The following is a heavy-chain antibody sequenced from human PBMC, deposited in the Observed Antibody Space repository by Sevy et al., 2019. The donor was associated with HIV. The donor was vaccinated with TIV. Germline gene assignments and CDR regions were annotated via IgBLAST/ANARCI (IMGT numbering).Heavy chain of an antibody. CDR3: AFCGGDCYVNYYLDY. J-gene: IGHJ4*02. Sequence: ASLKVSCKASGGTFSSYAISWVRQAPGQGLEWMGGIIPIFGTANYAQKFQGRVTITADESTSTAYMELSSLRSEDTAVYYCAFCGGDCYVNYYLDYWGQGTLVTVSS. CDR2: IIPIFGTA. V-gene: IGHV1-69*13. D-gene: IGHD2-21*02. CDR1: GGTFSSYA.